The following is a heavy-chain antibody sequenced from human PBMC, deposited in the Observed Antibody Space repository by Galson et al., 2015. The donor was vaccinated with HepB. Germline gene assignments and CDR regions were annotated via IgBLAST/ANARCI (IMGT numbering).Heavy chain of an antibody. CDR2: ISSSSSYT. CDR3: ARGRGDQWRPTWFDY. V-gene: IGHV3-11*06. CDR1: GFTFSDYY. Sequence: SLRLSCAASGFTFSDYYMSWIRQAPGKGLEWVSYISSSSSYTNYADSVKGRFTISRDNAKNSLYLQMNSLRAEDTAVYYCARGRGDQWRPTWFDYWGQGTLVTVSS. J-gene: IGHJ4*02. D-gene: IGHD6-19*01.